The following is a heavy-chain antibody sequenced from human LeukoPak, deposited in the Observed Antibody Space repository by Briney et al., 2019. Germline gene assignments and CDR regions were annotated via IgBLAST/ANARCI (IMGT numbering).Heavy chain of an antibody. CDR2: INCNGSST. D-gene: IGHD6-19*01. J-gene: IGHJ4*02. Sequence: GGSLRLSCAASGFTFSSYCMSWVRQAPGKGLEWVSPINCNGSSTYYADSVKGRFTISRDNSKNTLYLQMNSLRAEDTAVYYCAKVLRAGAPGGFFDYWGQGTLVTVSS. CDR3: AKVLRAGAPGGFFDY. V-gene: IGHV3-23*01. CDR1: GFTFSSYC.